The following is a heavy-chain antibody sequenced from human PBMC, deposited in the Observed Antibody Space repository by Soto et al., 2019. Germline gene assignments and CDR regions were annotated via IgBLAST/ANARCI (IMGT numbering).Heavy chain of an antibody. CDR2: IYYSGST. CDR3: ARDCMYCSGGSCYGYFDP. Sequence: PSETLSLTCTVSGGSISSYYWSWIRQPPGKGLEWIGYIYYSGSTNYNPSLKSRITISVDTSKNQFSLKLSSVTAADTAVYYCARDCMYCSGGSCYGYFDPWGQGTLVTVSS. D-gene: IGHD2-15*01. V-gene: IGHV4-59*12. J-gene: IGHJ5*02. CDR1: GGSISSYY.